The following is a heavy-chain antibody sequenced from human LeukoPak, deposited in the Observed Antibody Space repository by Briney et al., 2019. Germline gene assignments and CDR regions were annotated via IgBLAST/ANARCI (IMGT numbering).Heavy chain of an antibody. Sequence: SVKVSCKASGFTFTSSAVQWVRQARGQRPEWIGWIVVGSGNTNYAQKFQERVTITRDMSTSTAYMELSSLRSEDTAVYYCAYSKYTVAAAGNGAFDIWGQGTMVTVSS. D-gene: IGHD6-13*01. CDR2: IVVGSGNT. V-gene: IGHV1-58*01. CDR1: GFTFTSSA. J-gene: IGHJ3*02. CDR3: AYSKYTVAAAGNGAFDI.